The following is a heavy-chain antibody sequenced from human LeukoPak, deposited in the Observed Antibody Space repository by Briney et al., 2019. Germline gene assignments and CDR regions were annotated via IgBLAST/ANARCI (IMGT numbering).Heavy chain of an antibody. J-gene: IGHJ5*02. CDR3: ARAGRRGSGFDP. D-gene: IGHD3-10*01. CDR2: ISSSSSYI. Sequence: GGSLRLSCAASGFTSSSYSMNWVRQAPGKGLEWVSSISSSSSYIYYADSVKGRFTISRGNTKNSLYLQVNSLRAEDTAVYYCARAGRRGSGFDPWGQGTLVTVSS. V-gene: IGHV3-21*01. CDR1: GFTSSSYS.